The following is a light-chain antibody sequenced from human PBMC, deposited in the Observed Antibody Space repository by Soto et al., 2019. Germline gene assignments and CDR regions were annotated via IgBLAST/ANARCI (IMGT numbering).Light chain of an antibody. CDR1: QSVSSSY. V-gene: IGKV3-20*01. Sequence: EIVLTQSPGTLSLSPGERATLSCRASQSVSSSYLAWYQQKPGQAPRLLIYGASSTATGIPDMFSGRGSGADFTLTISRLEPEGFAVYYCQQYGSSLLTFGGGTKVEIK. CDR2: GAS. CDR3: QQYGSSLLT. J-gene: IGKJ4*01.